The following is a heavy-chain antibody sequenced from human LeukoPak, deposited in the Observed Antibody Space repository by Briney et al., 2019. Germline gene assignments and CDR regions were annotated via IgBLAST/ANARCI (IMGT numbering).Heavy chain of an antibody. CDR2: INHNGNVN. CDR3: ARGGGLDV. V-gene: IGHV3-7*03. CDR1: GFSFSTYA. J-gene: IGHJ6*02. D-gene: IGHD3-16*01. Sequence: GGSLRLSCAASGFSFSTYAMSWVRQAPGKGLEWVASINHNGNVNYYVDSVKGRFTISRDNAKNSLYLQMSNLRAEDTAVYFCARGGGLDVWGQGATVTVSS.